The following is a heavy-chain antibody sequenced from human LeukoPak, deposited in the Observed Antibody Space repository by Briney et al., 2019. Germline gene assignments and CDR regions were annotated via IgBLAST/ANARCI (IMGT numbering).Heavy chain of an antibody. J-gene: IGHJ4*02. CDR3: ARGRGFGGNARFDY. D-gene: IGHD4-23*01. CDR1: GGSFSGYY. CDR2: INHSGST. Sequence: SETLSLTCAVYGGSFSGYYWSWIRQPPGKGLEWIGEINHSGSTSYNPSLKSRVTISVDTSKNQFSLKLSSVTAADTAVYYCARGRGFGGNARFDYWGQGTLVTVSS. V-gene: IGHV4-34*01.